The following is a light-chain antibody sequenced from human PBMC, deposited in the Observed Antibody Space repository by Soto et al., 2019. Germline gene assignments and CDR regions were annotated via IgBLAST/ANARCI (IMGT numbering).Light chain of an antibody. CDR2: TAS. CDR3: QQSYAVPLT. CDR1: QYISNY. J-gene: IGKJ4*01. V-gene: IGKV1-39*01. Sequence: DLQTTQSPSSLSASIGDRVTITCRTSQYISNYVNWYQQRPGKDPNLMISTASTLQRGVPSRFSGSRSGTDFSLTISSLQTEDFATYFCQQSYAVPLTFGGWTKGDIK.